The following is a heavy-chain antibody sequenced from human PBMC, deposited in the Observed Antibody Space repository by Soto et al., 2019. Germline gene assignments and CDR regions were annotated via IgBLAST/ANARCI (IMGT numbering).Heavy chain of an antibody. D-gene: IGHD1-1*01. J-gene: IGHJ4*02. V-gene: IGHV3-7*01. Sequence: GGSMKLSCVASGFTFSSYWMSWARQAPGRGLEWVGSIKQDGSEQYFGNSVKGRFTISRDNAQNSLFLQMNSLRAEDSAVYYCVKDSRNVDWWGQGTLVTVSS. CDR2: IKQDGSEQ. CDR3: VKDSRNVDW. CDR1: GFTFSSYW.